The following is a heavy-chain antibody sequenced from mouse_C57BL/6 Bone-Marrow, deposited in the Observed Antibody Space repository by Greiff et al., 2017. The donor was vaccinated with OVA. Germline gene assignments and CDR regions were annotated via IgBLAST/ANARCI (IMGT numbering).Heavy chain of an antibody. CDR3: ARYGSYYYFDD. V-gene: IGHV7-3*01. CDR1: GFTFTDYY. Sequence: EVQRVESGGGLVQPGGSLSLSCAASGFTFTDYYMSWVRQPPGKALEWFGFIRNKANGYTTEYSASVQGRFTISRDNSQSILYLQMNALRAEDSATYYCARYGSYYYFDDWGQGTTLTVSS. J-gene: IGHJ2*01. CDR2: IRNKANGYTT. D-gene: IGHD2-1*01.